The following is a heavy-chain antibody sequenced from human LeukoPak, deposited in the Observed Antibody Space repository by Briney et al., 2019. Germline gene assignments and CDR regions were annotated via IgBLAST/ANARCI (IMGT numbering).Heavy chain of an antibody. CDR2: IKQDGSEK. CDR1: GFTFSSYW. CDR3: ARAYYYDSSGVYDY. D-gene: IGHD3-22*01. V-gene: IGHV3-7*03. J-gene: IGHJ4*02. Sequence: GGSLRLSCVASGFTFSSYWMSWVRQAPGKGLEWVANIKQDGSEKYYVDFVKGRFTISRDNAENSLYLQVNSLRAEDTAVYYCARAYYYDSSGVYDYWGQGTLVTVSS.